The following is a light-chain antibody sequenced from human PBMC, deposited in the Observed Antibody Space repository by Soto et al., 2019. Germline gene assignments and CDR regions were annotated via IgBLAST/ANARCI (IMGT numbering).Light chain of an antibody. CDR3: QQCYSTPICT. J-gene: IGKJ3*01. CDR2: AAS. CDR1: QSISSY. V-gene: IGKV1-39*01. Sequence: DTPMTQSPSSLSASVGDRVTITCRASQSISSYLNWYQQKPGKSPKLLIYAASSLQSGVPSRFSGSGSATDFTLTISSLQPEDFATYYCQQCYSTPICTYGRGTKVDIK.